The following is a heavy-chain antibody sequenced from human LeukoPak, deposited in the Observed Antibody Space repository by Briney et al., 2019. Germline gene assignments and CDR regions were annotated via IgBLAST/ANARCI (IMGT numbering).Heavy chain of an antibody. CDR3: ARDLSSGWYSYYFDY. D-gene: IGHD6-19*01. CDR1: GFTFSGYS. Sequence: GGSLRLSCAASGFTFSGYSMNGVRQAPGKGLEWVGYISSSSSTIYYADSVKGRFTISRDNAKNSLYLQMNSLRAEDTAVYYCARDLSSGWYSYYFDYWGQGTLVTVSS. CDR2: ISSSSSTI. V-gene: IGHV3-48*01. J-gene: IGHJ4*02.